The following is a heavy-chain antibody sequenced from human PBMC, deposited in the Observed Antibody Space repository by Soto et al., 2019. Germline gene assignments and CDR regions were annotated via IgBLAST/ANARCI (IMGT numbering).Heavy chain of an antibody. CDR1: GFDFSSHG. D-gene: IGHD6-6*01. J-gene: IGHJ4*02. Sequence: GGSLRLSCVASGFDFSSHGMHWVRQPPGAGLEWVAIISYEGSIRNYAESVRDRFTISRDNSKNILYLHMTSLRPEDSGVYYCARREYTISSESYWGQGTPVTVSS. CDR2: ISYEGSIR. V-gene: IGHV3-30-3*01. CDR3: ARREYTISSESY.